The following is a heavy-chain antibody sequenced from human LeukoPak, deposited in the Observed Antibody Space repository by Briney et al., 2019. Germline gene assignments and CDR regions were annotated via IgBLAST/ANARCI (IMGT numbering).Heavy chain of an antibody. V-gene: IGHV4-59*01. CDR3: VRKTRLYYFNYMDV. CDR1: GGSISNYY. D-gene: IGHD3-22*01. CDR2: IFYSGSS. Sequence: SETLSLTCTVSGGSISNYYWNWIRQPPGKGLQWIGYIFYSGSSDYNPSLKSRVTISVDTSRNQFSRNLNSVTAADTAVYYCVRKTRLYYFNYMDVWGKGTTVTVSS. J-gene: IGHJ6*03.